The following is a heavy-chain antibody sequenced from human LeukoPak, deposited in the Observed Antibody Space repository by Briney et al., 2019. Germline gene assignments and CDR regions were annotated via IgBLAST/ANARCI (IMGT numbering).Heavy chain of an antibody. V-gene: IGHV3-11*01. J-gene: IGHJ4*02. Sequence: GGSLRLSCAASGFTFSDHYINWIRQAPGKGLEWVSYMSSSGSSIFYADSVKGRFTISRNNAKNSLQLQMNNLRAEDTAVYYCMSSRVAAPGTLDYWGQGTLVTVSS. CDR2: MSSSGSSI. CDR1: GFTFSDHY. D-gene: IGHD6-13*01. CDR3: MSSRVAAPGTLDY.